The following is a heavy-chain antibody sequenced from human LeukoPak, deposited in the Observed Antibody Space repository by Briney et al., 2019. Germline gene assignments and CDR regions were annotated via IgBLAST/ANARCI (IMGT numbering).Heavy chain of an antibody. CDR1: GYTFTSYY. D-gene: IGHD5-18*01. J-gene: IGHJ4*02. CDR3: ARDDADTAMVAGSDY. Sequence: ASVKVSCKASGYTFTSYYMHWVRQAPGQGLEWMGIINPSGGSTSYAQKFQGRVTMTRDTSTSTVYMELSSLRSEDTAVYYCARDDADTAMVAGSDYWGQGTLVTVSS. CDR2: INPSGGST. V-gene: IGHV1-46*01.